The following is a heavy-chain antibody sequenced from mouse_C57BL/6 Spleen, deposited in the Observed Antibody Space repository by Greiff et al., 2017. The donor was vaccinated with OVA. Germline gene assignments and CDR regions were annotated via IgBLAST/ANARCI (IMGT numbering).Heavy chain of an antibody. CDR1: GYTFTSYW. D-gene: IGHD1-1*01. CDR3: ARQSYGSSYGYFDC. V-gene: IGHV1-50*01. Sequence: VQLQQPGAELVKPGASVKLSCKASGYTFTSYWMQWVNPRPGQGLEWFGEIVPSDSYTNYNQKLKGKATLTVDTSSSTAYMQRSSLTSEDSAVYYCARQSYGSSYGYFDCWGQGTTLTVSS. J-gene: IGHJ2*01. CDR2: IVPSDSYT.